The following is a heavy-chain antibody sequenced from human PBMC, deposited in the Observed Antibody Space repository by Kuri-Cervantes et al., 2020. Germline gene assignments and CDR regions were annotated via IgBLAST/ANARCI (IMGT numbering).Heavy chain of an antibody. D-gene: IGHD3-22*01. CDR3: ARELHDSSGYYNNWFHP. CDR1: GFTFSSYG. V-gene: IGHV3-30*03. J-gene: IGHJ5*02. Sequence: GGSLRLSCAASGFTFSSYGMHWVRQAPGKGLEWVAVISYDGSNKYYADSVKGRFTISRDNSKNTLYLQMNSLRAEDTAVYYCARELHDSSGYYNNWFHPWGQGTLVTVSS. CDR2: ISYDGSNK.